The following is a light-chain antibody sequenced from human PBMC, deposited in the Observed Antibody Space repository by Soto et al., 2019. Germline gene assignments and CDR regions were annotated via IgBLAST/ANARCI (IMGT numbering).Light chain of an antibody. CDR3: QQYRSWPRT. CDR2: GAF. J-gene: IGKJ1*01. Sequence: EIVLTQSPATLSVSPGGRATLSCRASQDVMYDLAWYQQKPGQAPRLLVYGAFTRATDAPPRFRGSGSGTEFSLTISSLQSEDFATYYCQQYRSWPRTFGQGSRVEIK. CDR1: QDVMYD. V-gene: IGKV3-15*01.